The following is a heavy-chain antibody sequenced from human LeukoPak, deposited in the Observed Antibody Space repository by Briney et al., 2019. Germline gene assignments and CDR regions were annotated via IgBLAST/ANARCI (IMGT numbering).Heavy chain of an antibody. CDR1: GYTFTSYY. Sequence: GASVKVSCKASGYTFTSYYMHWVRQAPGQGLEWMGIINPSGGSTSYAQKFQGRVTMTRDMSTSTVYMELSSLRSEDTAVYYCARVRSPLRGQDAFDIWGQGTMVTVSS. D-gene: IGHD3-16*01. CDR3: ARVRSPLRGQDAFDI. J-gene: IGHJ3*02. CDR2: INPSGGST. V-gene: IGHV1-46*01.